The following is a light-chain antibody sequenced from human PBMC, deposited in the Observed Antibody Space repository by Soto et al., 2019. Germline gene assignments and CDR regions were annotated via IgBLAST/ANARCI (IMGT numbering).Light chain of an antibody. Sequence: DIQMTQSPSTLSGSVGDRVTITCRASQTISSWLAWYQQEPGKAPKLLIYKASTLKSGVPSRFSGSGSGTEFTLTISSLQPDDFATYYCQHYNSYLEAFGQGTKV. CDR1: QTISSW. CDR3: QHYNSYLEA. V-gene: IGKV1-5*03. CDR2: KAS. J-gene: IGKJ1*01.